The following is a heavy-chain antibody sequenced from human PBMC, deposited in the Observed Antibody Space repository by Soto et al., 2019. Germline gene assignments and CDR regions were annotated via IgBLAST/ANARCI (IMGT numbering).Heavy chain of an antibody. D-gene: IGHD6-13*01. Sequence: EVQLLESGGGLVQPGGSLTLSCAASGLFFSAYAMAWARRAPGKGLEWVSAISGGGNHAYYADSVKGRFTISRDNSKNMVYLEMNSLRADDTAVYYCGNWVEGSNLYFDYWGRGTLVTVSS. CDR3: GNWVEGSNLYFDY. V-gene: IGHV3-23*01. J-gene: IGHJ4*02. CDR2: ISGGGNHA. CDR1: GLFFSAYA.